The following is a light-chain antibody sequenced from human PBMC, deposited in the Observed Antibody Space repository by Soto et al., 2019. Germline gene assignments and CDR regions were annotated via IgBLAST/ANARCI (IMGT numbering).Light chain of an antibody. J-gene: IGLJ3*02. CDR1: NIGSRN. Sequence: SYVLTQPPSVSVAPGQTARIPCGGDNIGSRNVHWSQQRPGQAPVLIVFNDVDRPSGIPDRISGSNSGNTATLTIRRVEAGDEADYYCQVWDNRNMVFGGGTKLPS. CDR3: QVWDNRNMV. CDR2: NDV. V-gene: IGLV3-21*02.